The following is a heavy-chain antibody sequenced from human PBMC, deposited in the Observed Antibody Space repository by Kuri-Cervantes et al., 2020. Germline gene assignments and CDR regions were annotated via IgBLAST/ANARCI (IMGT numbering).Heavy chain of an antibody. Sequence: ASVKVSCKASGYAFINHGITWVRQAPGQGLEWMGWISIYNGHTNYAQKFQRRVTMTRDTSISTAYMELSRLRSDDTAVYYCARTPKVRDKAYWGQGTLVTVSS. CDR1: GYAFINHG. D-gene: IGHD5-24*01. J-gene: IGHJ4*02. CDR3: ARTPKVRDKAY. CDR2: ISIYNGHT. V-gene: IGHV1-18*01.